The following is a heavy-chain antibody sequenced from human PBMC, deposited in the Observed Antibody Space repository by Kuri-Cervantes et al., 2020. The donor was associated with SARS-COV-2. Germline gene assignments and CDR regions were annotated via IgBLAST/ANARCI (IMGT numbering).Heavy chain of an antibody. D-gene: IGHD6-6*01. CDR3: ASPRNQYSSSSPFDY. V-gene: IGHV3-21*01. Sequence: GGSLRLSCAASGFTFSSYSMNWVRQAPGKGLEWVSSISSSSSYIYYADSVKGRFTISRDNAKNSLYLQMNSLRAEDTAVYYCASPRNQYSSSSPFDYWGQGTLVTVSS. CDR2: ISSSSSYI. CDR1: GFTFSSYS. J-gene: IGHJ4*02.